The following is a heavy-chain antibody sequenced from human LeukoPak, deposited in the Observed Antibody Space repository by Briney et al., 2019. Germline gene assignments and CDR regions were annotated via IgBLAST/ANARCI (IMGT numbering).Heavy chain of an antibody. CDR1: GYTFTSYY. J-gene: IGHJ4*02. CDR3: ARVDQLLSGGGIFDY. V-gene: IGHV1-46*01. CDR2: INPSGGST. D-gene: IGHD2-2*01. Sequence: ASVKVSCKASGYTFTSYYMHWVRQAPGQGLEWMGIINPSGGSTSYAQKFQGRVTMTRDMSTSTVYMELGSLRSEDTAVYYCARVDQLLSGGGIFDYWGQGTLVTASS.